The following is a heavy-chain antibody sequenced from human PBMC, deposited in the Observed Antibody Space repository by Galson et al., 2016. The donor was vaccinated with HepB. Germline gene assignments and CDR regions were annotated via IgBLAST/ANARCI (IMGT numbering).Heavy chain of an antibody. V-gene: IGHV5-51*01. CDR1: GYSFTTYW. D-gene: IGHD1/OR15-1a*01. CDR2: IYPGDSKI. J-gene: IGHJ6*02. Sequence: QSGAEVKKPGESLKISCQGSGYSFTTYWIAWVRHVPGEGLEWMGFIYPGDSKIRYSPSFQGQVTISVDKSVNTAYLQWSSLQASDTAICYCARHGAMANKSGLDVWGQGTTVTVSS. CDR3: ARHGAMANKSGLDV.